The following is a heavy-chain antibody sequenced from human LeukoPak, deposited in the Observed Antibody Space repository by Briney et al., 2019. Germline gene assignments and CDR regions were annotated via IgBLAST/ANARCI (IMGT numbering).Heavy chain of an antibody. D-gene: IGHD3-16*01. CDR2: ISYDGSNK. Sequence: PGGSLRLSCAASGFTFSSYGMHWVRQAPGKGLEWVAVISYDGSNKYYADSVKGRFTISRDNSKNTLYPQMNSLRAEDTAVYYCAKGMGSAGGLYYFDYWGQGTLVTVSS. CDR1: GFTFSSYG. V-gene: IGHV3-30*18. CDR3: AKGMGSAGGLYYFDY. J-gene: IGHJ4*02.